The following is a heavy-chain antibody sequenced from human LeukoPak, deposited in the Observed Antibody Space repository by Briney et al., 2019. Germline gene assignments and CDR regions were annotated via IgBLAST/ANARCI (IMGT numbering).Heavy chain of an antibody. CDR2: IYPDDSDT. Sequence: GESLKISCETSGYSFTTYWIGWVRQRPGTGLEWVGAIYPDDSDTRYSPSFKGQVTISADRSISTAYLQWSSLKASDTAMYYCARQWNYYDSSGYLDLWGQGTMVTVSS. D-gene: IGHD3-22*01. V-gene: IGHV5-51*01. J-gene: IGHJ3*01. CDR3: ARQWNYYDSSGYLDL. CDR1: GYSFTTYW.